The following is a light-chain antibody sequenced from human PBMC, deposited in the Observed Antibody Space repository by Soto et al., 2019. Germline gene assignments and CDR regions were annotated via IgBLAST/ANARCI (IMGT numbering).Light chain of an antibody. CDR3: AAWDDGLNGSWV. CDR1: SSNIGSNT. CDR2: SNN. V-gene: IGLV1-44*01. J-gene: IGLJ3*02. Sequence: QSVLTQPPSASGTPGQRVAISCSGSSSNIGSNTVNWYQQLPGTAPKLLIYSNNQRPSGVPDRFSASKSGTSASLAISGRQSEDEADYYCAAWDDGLNGSWVFCGATKRTVL.